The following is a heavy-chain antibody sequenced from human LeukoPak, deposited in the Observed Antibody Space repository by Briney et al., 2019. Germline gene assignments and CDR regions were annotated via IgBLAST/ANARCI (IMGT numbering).Heavy chain of an antibody. CDR2: IYYSGST. V-gene: IGHV4-61*01. CDR3: ARVEEGYGSGRRENYYYYYMDV. Sequence: SETLSLTCTVSGRSINTPNYYWSWIRPPPGKGLQWLGYIYYSGSTNYNPSLKSRVTISVDTSKNQFSLKLSSVTAADTAVYYCARVEEGYGSGRRENYYYYYMDVWGKGTTVTISS. CDR1: GRSINTPNYY. D-gene: IGHD3-10*01. J-gene: IGHJ6*03.